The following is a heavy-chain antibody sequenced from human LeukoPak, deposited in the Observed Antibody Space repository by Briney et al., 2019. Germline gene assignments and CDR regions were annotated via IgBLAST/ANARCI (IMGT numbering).Heavy chain of an antibody. D-gene: IGHD4-17*01. CDR3: TRADFTVTNYSWRYYYMDV. CDR2: IRSKAYGGTT. J-gene: IGHJ6*03. V-gene: IGHV3-49*04. Sequence: GSLRLSCTASGFTFGDYAMSWVRQAPGKGLEWVGFIRSKAYGGTTEYAASVKGRFTISRDDSKSIAYLQMNSLKTEDTAVYYCTRADFTVTNYSWRYYYMDVWGKGTTVTISS. CDR1: GFTFGDYA.